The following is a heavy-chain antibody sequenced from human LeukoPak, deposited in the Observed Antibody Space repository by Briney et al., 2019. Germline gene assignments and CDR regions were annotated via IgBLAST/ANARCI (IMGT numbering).Heavy chain of an antibody. V-gene: IGHV4-4*07. J-gene: IGHJ6*03. CDR2: IYTSGST. CDR3: ARVGWNYRYYMDV. D-gene: IGHD1-7*01. Sequence: SETLSLTCTVSGGSISSYYWSWIRQPAGKGLEWIGRIYTSGSTNYNPSLKSRVTMLVDTSKNQFSLKLSSVTAADTAVYYCARVGWNYRYYMDVWGKGTTVTVSS. CDR1: GGSISSYY.